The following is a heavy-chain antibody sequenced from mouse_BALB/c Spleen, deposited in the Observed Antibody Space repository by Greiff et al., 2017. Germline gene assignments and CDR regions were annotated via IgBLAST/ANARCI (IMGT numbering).Heavy chain of an antibody. CDR3: ARDHYYGNYDAMDY. CDR2: ISDGGSYT. Sequence: EVKLMESGGGLVKPGGSLKLSCAASGFTFSDYYMYWVRQTPEKRLEWVATISDGGSYTYYPDSVKGRFTISRDNAKNNLYLQMSSLKSEDTAMYYCARDHYYGNYDAMDYWGQGTSVTVSS. CDR1: GFTFSDYY. J-gene: IGHJ4*01. D-gene: IGHD2-1*01. V-gene: IGHV5-4*02.